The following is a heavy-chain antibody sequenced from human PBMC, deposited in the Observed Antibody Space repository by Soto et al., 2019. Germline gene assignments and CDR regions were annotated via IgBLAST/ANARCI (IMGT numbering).Heavy chain of an antibody. V-gene: IGHV4-59*01. CDR1: GGSMRNYF. J-gene: IGHJ4*02. D-gene: IGHD6-13*01. Sequence: SETLSLTCTVSGGSMRNYFWTWIRQPPGKGLEWIGYIHYSGTTSFFPSYNPSLRSRVTISEDTSKNQFSLKLLTVTTADTAVYFCAAGEASSRNLAPYYLDFWGQGTLVTVSS. CDR2: IHYSGTT. CDR3: AAGEASSRNLAPYYLDF.